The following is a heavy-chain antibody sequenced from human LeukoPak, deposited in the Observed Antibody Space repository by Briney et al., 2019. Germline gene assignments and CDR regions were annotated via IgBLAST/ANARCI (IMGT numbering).Heavy chain of an antibody. D-gene: IGHD3-16*01. CDR2: IFYSGST. CDR3: ARHQLGYYYGMDV. J-gene: IGHJ6*02. CDR1: SGSISSYY. Sequence: SETLSLTCTVSSGSISSYYWGWIRQPPGKGLEWIGYIFYSGSTNYNPSLKSRVTISVDTSKNQFSLKLSSVTAADTAVYYCARHQLGYYYGMDVWGQGTTVTVSS. V-gene: IGHV4-59*08.